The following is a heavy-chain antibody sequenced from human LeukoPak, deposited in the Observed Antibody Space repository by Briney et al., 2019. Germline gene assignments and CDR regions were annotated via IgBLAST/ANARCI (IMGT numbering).Heavy chain of an antibody. V-gene: IGHV4-34*01. CDR1: GGSFSDYY. Sequence: SETLSLTCAVYGGSFSDYYWTWIRQPPGKGLEWIGEINHSGSPNNNPSLKSRVSISFDTSKNQFSLKLTSVTAADTAVYYCAGRDVSEGIAAAGKVWGQGTLVTVSS. CDR3: AGRDVSEGIAAAGKV. J-gene: IGHJ4*02. CDR2: INHSGSP. D-gene: IGHD6-13*01.